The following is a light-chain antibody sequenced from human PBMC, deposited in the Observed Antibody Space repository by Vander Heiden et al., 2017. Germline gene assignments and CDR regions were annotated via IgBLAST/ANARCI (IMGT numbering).Light chain of an antibody. V-gene: IGKV2-28*01. Sequence: DIVMTQSPLSLPVTPGEPASISCRSSQSLLHSNGYNYLHWYLQKPGQSPQLMIYLGSNRASGVPDRFSGSGSGTDFTLKISRVEAEDVGVYYCMQALQSPLTFGGGTKVEIE. CDR1: QSLLHSNGYNY. CDR3: MQALQSPLT. CDR2: LGS. J-gene: IGKJ4*01.